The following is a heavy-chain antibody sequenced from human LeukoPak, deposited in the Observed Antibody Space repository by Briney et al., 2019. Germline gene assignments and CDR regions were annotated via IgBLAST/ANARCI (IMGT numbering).Heavy chain of an antibody. CDR2: ISGSGGST. V-gene: IGHV3-23*01. CDR3: AKDRDGSYNP. Sequence: GGSLRLSCAASGFTFSSYAINWVRQAPGKGLEWVSGISGSGGSTYYADSVKGRFTISRDNSKNTLYLQMNSLRAEDTAVYYCAKDRDGSYNPWGQGTLVTVSS. CDR1: GFTFSSYA. J-gene: IGHJ5*02. D-gene: IGHD1-26*01.